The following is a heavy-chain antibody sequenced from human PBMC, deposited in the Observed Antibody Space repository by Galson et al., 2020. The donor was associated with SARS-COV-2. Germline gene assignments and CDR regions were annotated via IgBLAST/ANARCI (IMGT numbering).Heavy chain of an antibody. CDR3: ARPLSGSYSSSFEI. J-gene: IGHJ3*02. CDR1: GFTFSSYA. D-gene: IGHD1-26*01. Sequence: GGSLRLSCAASGFTFSSYAMHWVRQAPGKGLEWVAVISYDGSNKYYADSVKGRFTISRDNSKNTLYLQMNSLRAEDTAVYYCARPLSGSYSSSFEILGQGTMVTVSS. CDR2: ISYDGSNK. V-gene: IGHV3-30*04.